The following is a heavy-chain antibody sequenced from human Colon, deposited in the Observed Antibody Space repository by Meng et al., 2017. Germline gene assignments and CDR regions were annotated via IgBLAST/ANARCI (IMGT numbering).Heavy chain of an antibody. Sequence: GGSLRLSCAASGFTFSSFAMSWVRQIPGKGLEWVSSIKSGGDKTYFADSVKGRFTISRDNSNNAVYLQMNSLRSEDTAVYYCAKTGCRSSGYYCFGGWGQGTRVTGAS. V-gene: IGHV3-23*01. CDR3: AKTGCRSSGYYCFGG. J-gene: IGHJ4*02. CDR2: IKSGGDKT. D-gene: IGHD3-22*01. CDR1: GFTFSSFA.